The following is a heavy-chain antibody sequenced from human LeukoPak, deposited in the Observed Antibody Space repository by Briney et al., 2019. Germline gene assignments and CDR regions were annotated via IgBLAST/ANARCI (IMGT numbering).Heavy chain of an antibody. Sequence: ASVKVSCKASGYTFTGYYMHWVRQAPGRGLEWMGWINPNSGGTNYAQKFQGRVTMTRDTSISTAYMELSRLRSDDTAVYYCARGPYYYDSSGYYSYWGQGTLVTVSP. D-gene: IGHD3-22*01. CDR2: INPNSGGT. V-gene: IGHV1-2*02. CDR1: GYTFTGYY. J-gene: IGHJ4*02. CDR3: ARGPYYYDSSGYYSY.